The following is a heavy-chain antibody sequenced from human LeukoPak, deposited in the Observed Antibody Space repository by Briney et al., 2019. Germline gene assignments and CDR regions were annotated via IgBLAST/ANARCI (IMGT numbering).Heavy chain of an antibody. D-gene: IGHD5-18*01. CDR1: GVSINTCCYY. Sequence: SETLSLTCDVSGVSINTCCYYWTWIRQPPGKGLEWIGYKYYSGSTRYNSSLRSRLTISLDSSKNQFSLRLTSVTAADTAVYYCARGRSYGFDFDSRGPGTLVIVSS. J-gene: IGHJ4*02. CDR2: KYYSGST. CDR3: ARGRSYGFDFDS. V-gene: IGHV4-61*01.